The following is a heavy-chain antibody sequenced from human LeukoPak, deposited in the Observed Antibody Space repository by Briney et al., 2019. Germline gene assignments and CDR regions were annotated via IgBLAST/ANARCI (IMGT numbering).Heavy chain of an antibody. J-gene: IGHJ6*02. CDR1: VGTYSSYA. V-gene: IGHV1-69*04. D-gene: IGHD3-22*01. CDR3: ATVSSMILGYYGMDV. Sequence: ASVKVSCKASVGTYSSYAISEVRQARAQGLEWLGRIIPILGIANCAQKFQGRVTITVDKSTSTAYMELSSLRSEDTAVYYCATVSSMILGYYGMDVWGQGTTVTVS. CDR2: IIPILGIA.